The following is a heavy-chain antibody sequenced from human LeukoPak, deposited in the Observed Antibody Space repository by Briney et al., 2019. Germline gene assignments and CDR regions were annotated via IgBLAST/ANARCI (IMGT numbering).Heavy chain of an antibody. D-gene: IGHD6-19*01. Sequence: GASVKVSCKASGYTFTSYYMHWVRQAPGQGLEWMGIINPSGGSTSYAQKFQGRVTMTRDMSTSTVYMELSSLRSEDTAVYYCASEAGSGWSYFDYWGQGTLVNVSS. CDR3: ASEAGSGWSYFDY. V-gene: IGHV1-46*01. J-gene: IGHJ4*02. CDR1: GYTFTSYY. CDR2: INPSGGST.